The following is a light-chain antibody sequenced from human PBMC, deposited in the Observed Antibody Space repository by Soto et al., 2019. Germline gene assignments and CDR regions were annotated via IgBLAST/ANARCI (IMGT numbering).Light chain of an antibody. CDR1: QSLLHGDGKTY. J-gene: IGKJ1*01. CDR3: MQSIHLPRT. CDR2: EGS. Sequence: DIVMTQTPLSLSVTPGQPASISCKSTQSLLHGDGKTYLYWYLQKPGKPPQLRIHEGSNRFFGVPDRISGSGSGTEFTLRFSRVEAEDVGVYYCMQSIHLPRTFGQGTKVEIK. V-gene: IGKV2D-29*01.